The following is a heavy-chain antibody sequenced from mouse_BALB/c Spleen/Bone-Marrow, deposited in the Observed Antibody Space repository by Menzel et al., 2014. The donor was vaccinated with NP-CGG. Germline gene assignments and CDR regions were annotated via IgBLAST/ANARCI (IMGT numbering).Heavy chain of an antibody. Sequence: VQLQQSGAELAKPGASVKVSCKASGHTFTSYWMHWVKQRPGQGLEWIGYINPSTGYTEYNQKFKDKATLTADKSSSTAYMRLSSLTSEDSAVYYCARYDGYEAYWGQGTLVTVSA. CDR2: INPSTGYT. CDR1: GHTFTSYW. D-gene: IGHD2-3*01. CDR3: ARYDGYEAY. J-gene: IGHJ3*01. V-gene: IGHV1-7*01.